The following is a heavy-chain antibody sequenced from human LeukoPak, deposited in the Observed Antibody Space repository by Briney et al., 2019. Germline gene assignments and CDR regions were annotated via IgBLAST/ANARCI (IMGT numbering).Heavy chain of an antibody. CDR1: GGSVSSSRYY. CDR3: ARGVHDYGDYYFDY. J-gene: IGHJ4*02. V-gene: IGHV4-39*01. CDR2: IHYSGGT. D-gene: IGHD4-17*01. Sequence: PSETLSLTCSVSGGSVSSSRYYWGWFRLPPGRGLEWIGSIHYSGGTYYNPSLKSRVTISVDTSKNQFSLKLSSVTAADTAAYYCARGVHDYGDYYFDYWGQGALVTVSS.